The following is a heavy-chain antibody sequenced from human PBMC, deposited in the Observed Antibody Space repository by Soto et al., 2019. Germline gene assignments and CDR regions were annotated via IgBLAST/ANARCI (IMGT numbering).Heavy chain of an antibody. CDR2: ISAYNGDT. V-gene: IGHV1-18*01. D-gene: IGHD5-12*01. CDR1: GYTFTSYG. CDR3: ARDHDIVSTTADY. Sequence: QLQLVQSGAEVKKPGASVKVSCKTSGYTFTSYGISWVRQAPGQGLEWMGWISAYNGDTNYAQKLQGRVTMTTDPSTSTAYMELRSLGSDDTAVYYCARDHDIVSTTADYWGQGTLVTVSS. J-gene: IGHJ4*02.